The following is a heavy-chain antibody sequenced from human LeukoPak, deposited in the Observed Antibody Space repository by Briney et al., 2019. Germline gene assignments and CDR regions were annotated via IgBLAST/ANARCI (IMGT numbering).Heavy chain of an antibody. D-gene: IGHD2-15*01. CDR1: RDTFSADL. V-gene: IGHV3-7*01. CDR3: ARVGTAYCSGGSCRPPFDP. J-gene: IGHJ5*02. CDR2: IKQDGSEK. Sequence: GGSLRLSCAAPRDTFSADLMSWIRQAPGKGLEWVANIKQDGSEKYYVDSVKGRFTISRDNAKNSLYLQMNSLRAEDTAVYYCARVGTAYCSGGSCRPPFDPWGQGTLVTVSS.